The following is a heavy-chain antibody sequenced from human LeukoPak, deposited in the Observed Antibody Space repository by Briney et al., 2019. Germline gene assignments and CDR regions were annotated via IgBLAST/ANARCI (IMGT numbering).Heavy chain of an antibody. Sequence: PGGSLRLSCAASGFTFSNYGMHWVRQAPGKGLEWVALIWYDGTNKYCTDSVRGRFTISRENTQNTLYLQMNSLRVEDTALYYCAREGPRGNSQFDYWGQGTLVTVSS. CDR3: AREGPRGNSQFDY. J-gene: IGHJ4*02. D-gene: IGHD2/OR15-2a*01. CDR2: IWYDGTNK. CDR1: GFTFSNYG. V-gene: IGHV3-33*01.